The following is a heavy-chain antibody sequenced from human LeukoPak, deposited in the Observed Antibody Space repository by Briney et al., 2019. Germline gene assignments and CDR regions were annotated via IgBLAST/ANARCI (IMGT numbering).Heavy chain of an antibody. D-gene: IGHD6-13*01. J-gene: IGHJ4*02. CDR1: GYTFTSYY. V-gene: IGHV1-46*01. CDR2: INPSGGST. CDR3: ARDRTGTAAGTGLYYFDY. Sequence: ASVKVSCKASGYTFTSYYMHWVRQAPGQGLEWMGIINPSGGSTSYAQKFQGRVTMTRDTSTSTVYMELSSLRSEDTAVYYCARDRTGTAAGTGLYYFDYWGQGTLVTASS.